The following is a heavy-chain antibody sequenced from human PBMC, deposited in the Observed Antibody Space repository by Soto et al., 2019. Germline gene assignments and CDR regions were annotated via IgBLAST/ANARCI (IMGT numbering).Heavy chain of an antibody. J-gene: IGHJ4*02. Sequence: GESLKISCKGSGYSFAGYWITWVRQKPGKGLEWMGRIDPSDSQTYYSPSFRGHVTISVTKSITTVFLQWSSLRASDTAMYYCARQIYDSDTGPNFRYYFDSWGQGTPVTVSS. CDR1: GYSFAGYW. CDR3: ARQIYDSDTGPNFRYYFDS. V-gene: IGHV5-10-1*01. CDR2: IDPSDSQT. D-gene: IGHD3-22*01.